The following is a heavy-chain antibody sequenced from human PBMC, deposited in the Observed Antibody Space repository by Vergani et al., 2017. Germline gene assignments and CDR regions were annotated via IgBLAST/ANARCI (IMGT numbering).Heavy chain of an antibody. V-gene: IGHV4-39*01. CDR2: IYNSGNG. Sequence: QMQLQESGPGLVKASETLSLPCTVSGDSIISRSYYWGWIRQPPGKGLEWIGSIYNSGNGDSSSSLKSRVTISADTSKNQFSLRLTSVTAADTAVYYCASGKYYSDSTSHFRGRYFDVWVRGTLVTVPS. D-gene: IGHD3-16*01. J-gene: IGHJ2*01. CDR1: GDSIISRSYY. CDR3: ASGKYYSDSTSHFRGRYFDV.